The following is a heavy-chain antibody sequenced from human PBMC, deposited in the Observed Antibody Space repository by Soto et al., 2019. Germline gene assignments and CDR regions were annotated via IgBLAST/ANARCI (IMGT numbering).Heavy chain of an antibody. CDR2: IYPGDSDT. D-gene: IGHD2-2*01. CDR1: GYSFTSYW. J-gene: IGHJ4*02. V-gene: IGHV5-51*01. Sequence: GESLKISCKASGYSFTSYWIAWVRQMPGKGLEWMGIIYPGDSDTRYSPSFQGQVTISADRSISTAYLHWSSLKASDTAMYYCAREGGYCSSTSCQGIDYWGQGTRVTVSS. CDR3: AREGGYCSSTSCQGIDY.